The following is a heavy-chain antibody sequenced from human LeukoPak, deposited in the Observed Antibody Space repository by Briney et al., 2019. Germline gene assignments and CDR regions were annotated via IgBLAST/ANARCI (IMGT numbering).Heavy chain of an antibody. CDR1: GGSISSYY. D-gene: IGHD2-15*01. Sequence: SETLSLTCTVSGGSISSYYWSWIRQPPGKGLEWIGYIYYSGSTNYNPSLKSRVTVSVDTSKNQFSLKLSSVTAADTAVYYCARDVGIDCSGGSCYGNWFGPWGQGTLVTVSS. CDR3: ARDVGIDCSGGSCYGNWFGP. J-gene: IGHJ5*02. CDR2: IYYSGST. V-gene: IGHV4-59*01.